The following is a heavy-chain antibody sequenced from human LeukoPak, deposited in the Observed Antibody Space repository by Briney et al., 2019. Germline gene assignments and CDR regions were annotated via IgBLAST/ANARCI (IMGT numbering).Heavy chain of an antibody. CDR3: ARAIYQSDGSGYYSFDFFDY. J-gene: IGHJ4*02. Sequence: GGSLRLSCAAYGFSFNTYWMHWVRQAPGQGLMWVSRINREGTSTRYADSVRGRFTISRDNAKNAIHMQMNSLRVEDTGVYYCARAIYQSDGSGYYSFDFFDYWGQGALVTVSS. V-gene: IGHV3-74*01. CDR2: INREGTST. D-gene: IGHD3-22*01. CDR1: GFSFNTYW.